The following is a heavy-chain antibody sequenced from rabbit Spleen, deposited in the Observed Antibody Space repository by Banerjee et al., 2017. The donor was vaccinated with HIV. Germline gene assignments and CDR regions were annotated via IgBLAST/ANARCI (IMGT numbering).Heavy chain of an antibody. Sequence: QSLEESGGDLVKPGASLTLTCTASGFSFSSSDYMCWVRQAPGKGLEWIACIYAASTSNTYSATWAKGRFTISKTSSTTVTLQMTSLTAADTATYFCARDTSTSFSTYGMDLWGPGTLVTVS. CDR2: IYAASTSNT. CDR1: GFSFSSSDY. V-gene: IGHV1S40*01. D-gene: IGHD1-1*01. J-gene: IGHJ6*01. CDR3: ARDTSTSFSTYGMDL.